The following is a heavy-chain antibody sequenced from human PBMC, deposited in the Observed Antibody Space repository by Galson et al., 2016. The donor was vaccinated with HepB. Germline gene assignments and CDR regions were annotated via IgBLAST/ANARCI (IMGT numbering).Heavy chain of an antibody. D-gene: IGHD6-19*01. J-gene: IGHJ4*02. CDR1: GFTFSSYS. CDR3: ASRPTDHWLAPYDD. CDR2: ISSSSSTI. Sequence: SLRLSCAASGFTFSSYSMNWVRQAPGKGLEWVSYISSSSSTIYYADSVKGRFTISRDNAKNSLYLQMNSLRDEDTAVYYCASRPTDHWLAPYDDWGQGSLVTVSS. V-gene: IGHV3-48*02.